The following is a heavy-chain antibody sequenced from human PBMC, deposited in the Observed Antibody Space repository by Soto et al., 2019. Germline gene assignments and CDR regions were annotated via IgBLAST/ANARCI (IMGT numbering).Heavy chain of an antibody. CDR3: ARVPDY. CDR2: IYHGGST. V-gene: IGHV4-30-2*01. CDR1: GGSISSGAYS. J-gene: IGHJ4*02. Sequence: QLQLQESGSGLVKPSQTLSLTCAVSGGSISSGAYSWGWIRQPPGKGLEWIGYIYHGGSTYYNPSXNXRVTISVDRSKNQFSLKLSSVTAAATAVYYCARVPDYWGQGTLVTVSS.